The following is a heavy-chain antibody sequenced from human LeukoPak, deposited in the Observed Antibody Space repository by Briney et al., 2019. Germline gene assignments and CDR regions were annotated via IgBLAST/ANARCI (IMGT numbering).Heavy chain of an antibody. V-gene: IGHV3-7*03. Sequence: GGSLRLSCAASGFTFSSYWMSWVRQAPGKGLEWVANIKQDGSEKYYVDSVKGRFTISRDNSKNTLYLQMNSLRAEDTAVYYCAKGEAAAGYYYYYMDVWGKGTTVTVSS. CDR1: GFTFSSYW. CDR3: AKGEAAAGYYYYYMDV. CDR2: IKQDGSEK. J-gene: IGHJ6*03. D-gene: IGHD6-13*01.